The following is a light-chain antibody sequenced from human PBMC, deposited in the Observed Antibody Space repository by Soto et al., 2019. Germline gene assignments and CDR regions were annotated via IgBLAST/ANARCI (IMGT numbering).Light chain of an antibody. CDR2: DAS. V-gene: IGKV1-33*01. J-gene: IGKJ4*01. CDR3: QQYDTLPLT. CDR1: QSISSC. Sequence: DIQMTQSPSSLSASFGDRISITCRASQSISSCVAWDQQKPGKAPKLLIYDASNLEVGVPSRFSGRGSGTDFTFTISSLQPEDIATYFCQQYDTLPLTFGGGTKVDIK.